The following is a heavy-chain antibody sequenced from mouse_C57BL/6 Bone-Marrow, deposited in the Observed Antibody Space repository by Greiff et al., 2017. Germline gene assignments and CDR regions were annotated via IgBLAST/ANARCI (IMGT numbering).Heavy chain of an antibody. D-gene: IGHD2-2*01. J-gene: IGHJ2*01. Sequence: QVHVKQSGAELVKPGASVKMSCKASGYTFTSYWITWVKQRPGQGLEWIGDIYPGSGSTNYNEKFKSKATLTVDTSSSTAYMQLSSLTSEDSAVYYCARNMVKDFDYWGQGTTLTVSS. CDR3: ARNMVKDFDY. CDR1: GYTFTSYW. V-gene: IGHV1-55*01. CDR2: IYPGSGST.